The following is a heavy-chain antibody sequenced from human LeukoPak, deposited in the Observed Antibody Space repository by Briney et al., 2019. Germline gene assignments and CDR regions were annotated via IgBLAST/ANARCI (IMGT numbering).Heavy chain of an antibody. CDR1: GGSFSGYY. CDR3: ARISGPIYSAADQPT. Sequence: SETLSLTCAVYGGSFSGYYWSWIRQPPGKGLEWIGEINHSGSTNYNPSLKSRVTISVDTSKNQFSLKLSSVTAADTAVYYCARISGPIYSAADQPTWGQGTLATVSS. D-gene: IGHD2-21*01. J-gene: IGHJ5*02. V-gene: IGHV4-34*01. CDR2: INHSGST.